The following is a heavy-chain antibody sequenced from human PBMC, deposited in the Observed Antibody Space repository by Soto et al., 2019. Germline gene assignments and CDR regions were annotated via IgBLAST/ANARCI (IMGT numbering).Heavy chain of an antibody. D-gene: IGHD3-22*01. CDR1: VFTFISYS. V-gene: IGHV3-21*01. J-gene: IGHJ3*02. CDR2: ISSSSSYI. CDR3: ARSGARAYYYDSSGPDDAFDI. Sequence: PWGSLRLSCASSVFTFISYSMNWFRQAPGKGLEWVSSISSSSSYIYYADSVKGRFTISRDNAKNSLYLQMNSLRAEDTAVYYCARSGARAYYYDSSGPDDAFDIWGQGTMVTVSS.